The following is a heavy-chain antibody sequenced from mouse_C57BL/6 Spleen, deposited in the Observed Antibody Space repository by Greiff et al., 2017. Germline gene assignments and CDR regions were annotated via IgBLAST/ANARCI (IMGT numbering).Heavy chain of an antibody. CDR3: VKAVSYYGSSYVTMDY. Sequence: EVKLVESGGGLVQPGASLRLSCAASGFTFTDYYMSWVRQPPGKAPEWLALIRNKANGYTTEYTSSVKGRFTISRDNSPNILYLQMHTLRAEDSATYYCVKAVSYYGSSYVTMDYWGQGTSVTVSS. J-gene: IGHJ4*01. D-gene: IGHD1-1*01. CDR2: IRNKANGYTT. V-gene: IGHV7-4*01. CDR1: GFTFTDYY.